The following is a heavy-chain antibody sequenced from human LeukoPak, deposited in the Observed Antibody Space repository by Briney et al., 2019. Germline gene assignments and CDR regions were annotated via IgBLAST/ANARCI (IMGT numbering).Heavy chain of an antibody. D-gene: IGHD5-18*01. J-gene: IGHJ4*02. CDR2: IYYSGST. CDR1: GGSISSSSYY. Sequence: PSETLSLTCTVSGGSISSSSYYWGWIRQPPGKGLEWIGSIYYSGSTYYNPPLKSRVTISVDTSKNQFSLKLSSVTAADTAVYYCARHLGGYSYALFDYWGQGTLVTVSS. V-gene: IGHV4-39*01. CDR3: ARHLGGYSYALFDY.